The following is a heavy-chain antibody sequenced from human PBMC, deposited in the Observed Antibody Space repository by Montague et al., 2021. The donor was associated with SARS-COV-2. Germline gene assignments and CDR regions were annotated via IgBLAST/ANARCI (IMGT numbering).Heavy chain of an antibody. Sequence: SLRLSCAASGFSVSSNYLNWVRQAPVKGLEWVSFIGSGGGTYYAXSVKGRFTISGDTSRNTLYLQMNSLRAEDTAVYYCAKGGAQGSRSFDYWGQGTLVTVSS. D-gene: IGHD1-26*01. CDR1: GFSVSSNY. J-gene: IGHJ4*02. V-gene: IGHV3-53*01. CDR3: AKGGAQGSRSFDY. CDR2: IGSGGGT.